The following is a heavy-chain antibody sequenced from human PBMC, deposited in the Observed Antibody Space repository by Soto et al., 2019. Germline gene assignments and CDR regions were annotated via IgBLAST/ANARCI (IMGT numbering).Heavy chain of an antibody. CDR2: IYYSGST. J-gene: IGHJ5*02. CDR1: GGSISSSSYY. V-gene: IGHV4-39*02. Sequence: SETLSLTCTVSGGSISSSSYYWGWIRQPPGKGLEWIGSIYYSGSTYYNPSLKSRVTISVDTSKNQFSLKLSSVTAADTAVYYCARENHNWNRGGLQGWFDPWGQGTLVTVSS. CDR3: ARENHNWNRGGLQGWFDP. D-gene: IGHD1-20*01.